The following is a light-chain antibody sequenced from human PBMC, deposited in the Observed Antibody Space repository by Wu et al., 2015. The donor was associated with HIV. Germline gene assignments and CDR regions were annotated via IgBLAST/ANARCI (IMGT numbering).Light chain of an antibody. CDR1: QSVSSNF. CDR3: QQYGSSPLT. V-gene: IGKV3-20*01. Sequence: DIVLTQSPGTLSLSPGERATLSCRAGQSVSSNFLAWYQQKPGQAPRLLIYGASGRATGIPDRFSGSGPGTDFTLIISRVEPEDSAVYYCQQYGSSPLTFGGGTTLEIK. CDR2: GAS. J-gene: IGKJ4*01.